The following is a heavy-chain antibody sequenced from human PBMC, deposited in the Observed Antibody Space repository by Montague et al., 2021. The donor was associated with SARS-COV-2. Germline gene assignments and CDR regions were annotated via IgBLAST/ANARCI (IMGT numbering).Heavy chain of an antibody. V-gene: IGHV4-34*01. CDR2: INHSGST. D-gene: IGHD3-10*01. J-gene: IGHJ6*02. Sequence: SETLSLTCAVYGGSFSGYYWSWIRQPPGKGLEWIGEINHSGSTNYNPSLKSRVTISVDTSKNQFSLKLSPVTAADTAVYYCARVRYYGSVTSLGMDVWGQGTTVTVSS. CDR1: GGSFSGYY. CDR3: ARVRYYGSVTSLGMDV.